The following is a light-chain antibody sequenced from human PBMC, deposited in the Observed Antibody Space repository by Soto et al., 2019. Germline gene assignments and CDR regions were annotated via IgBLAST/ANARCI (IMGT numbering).Light chain of an antibody. CDR2: STS. J-gene: IGKJ5*01. Sequence: IPLTQSPSFLSASVGDRVTITCRASQGISGYLAWYQQKPGKVPKLLIYSTSTLQSGVPSRFSGSASGTEFTLSISGLQPEDFATYYCQQLNTYLITFGQGTRLEIK. CDR1: QGISGY. CDR3: QQLNTYLIT. V-gene: IGKV1-9*01.